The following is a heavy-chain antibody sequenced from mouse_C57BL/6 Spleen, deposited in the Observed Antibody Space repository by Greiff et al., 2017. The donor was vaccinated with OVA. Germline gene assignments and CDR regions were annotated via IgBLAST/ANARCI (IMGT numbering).Heavy chain of an antibody. J-gene: IGHJ1*03. CDR2: IYPRDGST. V-gene: IGHV1-85*01. D-gene: IGHD1-1*01. Sequence: QVQLQQSGPELVKPGASVKLSCKASGYTFTSYDINWVKQRPGQGLEWIGWIYPRDGSTKYNEKFKGKATLTVDTSSSSAYMELHSLTSEDSAVYFCARGTTVVAPTGYFDVWGTGTTVTVSS. CDR1: GYTFTSYD. CDR3: ARGTTVVAPTGYFDV.